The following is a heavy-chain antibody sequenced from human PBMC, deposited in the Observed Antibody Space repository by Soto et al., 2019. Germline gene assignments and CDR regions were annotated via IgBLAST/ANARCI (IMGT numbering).Heavy chain of an antibody. CDR1: GFTFSSYA. V-gene: IGHV3-23*01. J-gene: IGHJ6*02. CDR2: ISGSGGST. CDR3: AKGAVAGTGGLYYYYGMDV. Sequence: PGGSLRLSCAASGFTFSSYAMSWVRQAPGKGLEWVSAISGSGGSTYYADSVKGRFTISRDNSKNTLYLQMNSLRAEDTAVYYCAKGAVAGTGGLYYYYGMDVWGQGTTVTVSS. D-gene: IGHD6-19*01.